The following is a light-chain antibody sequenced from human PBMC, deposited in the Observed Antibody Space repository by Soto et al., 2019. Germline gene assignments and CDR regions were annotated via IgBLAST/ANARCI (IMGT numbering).Light chain of an antibody. CDR3: AAWDDSLSGVV. CDR2: TNN. V-gene: IGLV1-47*02. Sequence: SVLTQPPSASGTPGQRVTISCSGSSSNIGSNYVYWYQQLPGTAPKLLIYTNNQRPSGVPDRFSGSKSGTSASLAISGLRSEDEADYYCAAWDDSLSGVVFGGGTKLTVL. CDR1: SSNIGSNY. J-gene: IGLJ2*01.